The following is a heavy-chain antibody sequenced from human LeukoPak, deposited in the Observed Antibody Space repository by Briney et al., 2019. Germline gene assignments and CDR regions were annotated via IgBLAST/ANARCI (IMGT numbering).Heavy chain of an antibody. D-gene: IGHD6-25*01. V-gene: IGHV3-21*01. CDR1: GFTFSSYA. Sequence: GGSLRLSCAASGFTFSSYAMNWVRQAPGKGLEWVSSISSNSYYIYYADSVKGRFSISRDNAKNSLYLQINSLRAEDTAVYYCARDSLSAFDYWGRGTLVTVSS. J-gene: IGHJ4*02. CDR3: ARDSLSAFDY. CDR2: ISSNSYYI.